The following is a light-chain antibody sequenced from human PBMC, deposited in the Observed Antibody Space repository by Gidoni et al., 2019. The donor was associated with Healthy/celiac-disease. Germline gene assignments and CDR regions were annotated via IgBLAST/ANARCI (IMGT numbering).Light chain of an antibody. J-gene: IGKJ1*01. Sequence: DIVMTKSPDSLAVSLGERATINCKSSQSVLYSSNNNNYLAWYQQKPVQPPKLLIYWASTRESGVPDRFSGSGSGTDFSLTISSLQAEDVVVYYCQQHYSTPWPFGQGTKVEIK. CDR3: QQHYSTPWP. V-gene: IGKV4-1*01. CDR1: QSVLYSSNNNNY. CDR2: WAS.